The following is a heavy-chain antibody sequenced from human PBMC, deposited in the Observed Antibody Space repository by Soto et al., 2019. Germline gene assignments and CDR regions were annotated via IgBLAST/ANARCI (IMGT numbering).Heavy chain of an antibody. CDR1: GFTFSRQA. CDR3: ATGFLGLCTGGNCPLDS. J-gene: IGHJ4*02. V-gene: IGHV3-33*01. Sequence: QVQLVESGGGVVQPERSLRLSCAASGFTFSRQAMHWVRQAPGRGLEWVAVIWYHGVDKYYADSVKGRFTISRDNSKNTVYLHMNSLRGDDTAVSYCATGFLGLCTGGNCPLDSWGQGSLVTVSS. D-gene: IGHD2-15*01. CDR2: IWYHGVDK.